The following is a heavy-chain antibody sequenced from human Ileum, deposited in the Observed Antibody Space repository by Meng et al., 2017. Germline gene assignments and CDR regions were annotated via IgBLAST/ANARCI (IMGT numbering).Heavy chain of an antibody. J-gene: IGHJ4*02. V-gene: IGHV4-39*07. CDR2: MYYSGST. CDR1: AGFISSNNYT. CDR3: GRAPDY. Sequence: QLPLQASGPGLVKPSETLSLTCSVSAGFISSNNYTWGWIRQPPGKGLEWIGSMYYSGSTYYNPSIKNRVTISRALSKIQLYLNLYFVTAADTAVYYCGRAPDYWGQETLVAVSS.